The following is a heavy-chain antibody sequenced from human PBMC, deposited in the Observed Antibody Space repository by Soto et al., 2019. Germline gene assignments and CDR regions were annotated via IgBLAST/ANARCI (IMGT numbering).Heavy chain of an antibody. CDR3: ARQTDSYYTFDAFDI. Sequence: SEPMSVTWTVTDASISSGSYYWDWIRQPPGKRLEWIGNIYYSGSTYYYPSLESRVTISVDTSKKQFSLKLSSVTAADTAVYYCARQTDSYYTFDAFDIWGQGTMVT. CDR1: DASISSGSYY. V-gene: IGHV4-39*01. D-gene: IGHD3-22*01. J-gene: IGHJ3*02. CDR2: IYYSGST.